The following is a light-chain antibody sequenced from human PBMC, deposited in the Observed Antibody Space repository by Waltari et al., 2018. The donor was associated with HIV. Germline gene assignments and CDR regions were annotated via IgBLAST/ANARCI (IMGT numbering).Light chain of an antibody. Sequence: EIVLTQSPATLSLSPGERATLSCGASQTVSNHYLSVYHDKPGASPRLLLFYAASSATGVPDRFSGSGSGTDYTLTIARLEPEDFAVYYCDQFGSSASYTFGQGTKLEIK. J-gene: IGKJ2*01. CDR3: DQFGSSASYT. CDR2: YAA. V-gene: IGKV3D-20*01. CDR1: QTVSNHY.